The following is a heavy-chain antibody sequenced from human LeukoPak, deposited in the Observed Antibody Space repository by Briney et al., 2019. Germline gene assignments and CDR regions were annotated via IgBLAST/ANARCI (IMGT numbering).Heavy chain of an antibody. V-gene: IGHV3-21*01. CDR3: ARGWFVGGHNWFDP. D-gene: IGHD3-10*01. Sequence: GGSLRLSCAASGFTFSSYSMNWVRQAPGKGLEWVSSISSSSSYIYYADSVKGRFTISRDNAKNSLYLQMNSPRAEDTAVYYCARGWFVGGHNWFDPWGQGTLVTVSS. CDR2: ISSSSSYI. J-gene: IGHJ5*02. CDR1: GFTFSSYS.